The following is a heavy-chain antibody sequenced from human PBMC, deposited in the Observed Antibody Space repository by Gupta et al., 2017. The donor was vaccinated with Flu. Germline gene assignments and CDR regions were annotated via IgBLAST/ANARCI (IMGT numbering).Heavy chain of an antibody. J-gene: IGHJ4*02. CDR1: GFTFSSYG. V-gene: IGHV3-30*18. Sequence: QVQLVESGGGVVQPGRSLRLSCAASGFTFSSYGMHWVRQAPGKGLEWVAVISYDGSNKYYADSVKGRFTISRDNSKNTLYLQMNSLRAEDTAVYYCAKVRVQWLVLEGEDYWGQGTLVTVSS. D-gene: IGHD6-19*01. CDR3: AKVRVQWLVLEGEDY. CDR2: ISYDGSNK.